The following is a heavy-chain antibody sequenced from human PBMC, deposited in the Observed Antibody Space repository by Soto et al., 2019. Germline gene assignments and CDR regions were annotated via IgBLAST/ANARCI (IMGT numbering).Heavy chain of an antibody. CDR1: GFTFSSYW. J-gene: IGHJ4*02. V-gene: IGHV3-74*01. CDR2: INGDGSNT. D-gene: IGHD2-15*01. CDR3: ARVCTGGSCYQFDS. Sequence: EVHLVESGGGLVQPVGSLSLSCAASGFTFSSYWMHWVRQAPGKGLVWVSRINGDGSNTNYADSVKGRFTISRDNAKNTLYLQMNSLRADDTAVYYCARVCTGGSCYQFDSWGQVTLVTVSS.